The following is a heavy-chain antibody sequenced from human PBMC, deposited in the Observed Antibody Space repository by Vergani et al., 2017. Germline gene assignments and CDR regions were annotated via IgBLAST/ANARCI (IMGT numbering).Heavy chain of an antibody. V-gene: IGHV4-34*01. D-gene: IGHD4-11*01. CDR1: GGSFTSYH. CDR2: IDHTGRP. J-gene: IGHJ6*03. CDR3: ARVNTETNGHLYYYYYMDV. Sequence: QVQLQQWGGGLLKPSETLSLTCVVNGGSFTSYHWTWIRQSPGEGLEWVGDIDHTGRPDYNPPLKSRLTMSVDNSRNQFSLTLNSVTATDTAIYFCARVNTETNGHLYYYYYMDVWGQGTAVTVS.